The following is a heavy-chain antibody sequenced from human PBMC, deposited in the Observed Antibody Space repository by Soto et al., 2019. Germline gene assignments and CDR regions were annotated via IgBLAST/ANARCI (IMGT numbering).Heavy chain of an antibody. CDR3: ARAGDYYDSSGQAYYFDY. CDR1: GGSISSCGYY. D-gene: IGHD3-22*01. V-gene: IGHV4-31*03. J-gene: IGHJ4*02. CDR2: IYYSGST. Sequence: SETLSLTCTVSGGSISSCGYYWGWIRHHPGKGLEWIGYIYYSGSTYYNPSLKSRVTISVDTSKNQFSLKLSSVTAADTAVYYCARAGDYYDSSGQAYYFDYWGQGTPVTVSS.